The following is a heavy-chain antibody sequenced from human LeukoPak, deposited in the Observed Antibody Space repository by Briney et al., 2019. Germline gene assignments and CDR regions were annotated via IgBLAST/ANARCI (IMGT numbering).Heavy chain of an antibody. CDR1: GFTFSSYA. CDR3: ARDTYDILTGYYKWAFDI. V-gene: IGHV3-21*06. D-gene: IGHD3-9*01. J-gene: IGHJ3*02. CDR2: ISSSSYI. Sequence: GGSLRLSCAASGFTFSSYAMNWVRQAPGKGLEWVSSISSSSYIYYADSVKGRFTISRDNAKNSLYLQMNSLRAEDTAVYYCARDTYDILTGYYKWAFDIWGQGTMVTVSS.